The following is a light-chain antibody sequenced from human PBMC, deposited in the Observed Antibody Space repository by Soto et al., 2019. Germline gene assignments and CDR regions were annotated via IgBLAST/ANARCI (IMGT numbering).Light chain of an antibody. CDR1: QGLGTN. J-gene: IGKJ4*01. CDR3: QQYNHWPLS. V-gene: IGKV3-15*01. CDR2: AAS. Sequence: EVVMSQSPATLSLSPGEPATLSCRASQGLGTNLAWYQQRPGQAPRLLIYAASTRATGVPARFSGSGSETEFTLTITTLQSEDFAVYYCQQYNHWPLSFGAGTKVDIK.